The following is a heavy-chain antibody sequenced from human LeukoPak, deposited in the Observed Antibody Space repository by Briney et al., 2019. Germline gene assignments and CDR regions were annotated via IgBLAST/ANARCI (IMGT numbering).Heavy chain of an antibody. D-gene: IGHD3-3*01. CDR3: ARDKVGLRFLERPIPKSRYNWFDP. CDR2: INTNTGNP. V-gene: IGHV7-4-1*02. J-gene: IGHJ5*02. Sequence: GASVTVSCTASGYTFTSYAMNWVRQAPGQGLEWMGWINTNTGNPTYAQGFTGRFVFSLDTSVSTAYLQISSLKAEDTAVYYCARDKVGLRFLERPIPKSRYNWFDPWGQGTLVTVSS. CDR1: GYTFTSYA.